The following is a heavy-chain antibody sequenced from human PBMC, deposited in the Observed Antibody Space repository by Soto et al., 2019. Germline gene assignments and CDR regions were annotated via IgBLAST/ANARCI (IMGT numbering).Heavy chain of an antibody. Sequence: QVQLQESGPGLVKPSQTLSLTCTVSGGSISSGGYYWSWIRQHPGKGLEWIGYIYYSGSTYYNPSLKSQVTISVDPSKNRFSLKLSSVTAADTAVYYCARGRSSTSPYPIGYWGQGTLVTVSS. D-gene: IGHD2-2*01. CDR1: GGSISSGGYY. V-gene: IGHV4-31*01. CDR3: ARGRSSTSPYPIGY. J-gene: IGHJ4*02. CDR2: IYYSGST.